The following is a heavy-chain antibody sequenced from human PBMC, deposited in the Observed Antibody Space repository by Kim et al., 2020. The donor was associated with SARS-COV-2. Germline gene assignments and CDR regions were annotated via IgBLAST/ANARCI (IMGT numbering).Heavy chain of an antibody. Sequence: SETLSLTCTVSGGSISSGGYYWSWIRQHPGKGLEWIGYIYYSGSTNYNPSLKSRVTISVDTSKNQFSLKLSSVTAADTVVYYCARDHRGSYRPDAFDIWGQGTMVTVSS. CDR2: IYYSGST. J-gene: IGHJ3*02. D-gene: IGHD3-16*02. CDR1: GGSISSGGYY. CDR3: ARDHRGSYRPDAFDI. V-gene: IGHV4-31*03.